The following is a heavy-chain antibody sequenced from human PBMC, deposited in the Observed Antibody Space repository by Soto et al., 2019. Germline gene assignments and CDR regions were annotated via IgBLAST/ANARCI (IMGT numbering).Heavy chain of an antibody. D-gene: IGHD3-10*01. CDR2: IYASGAT. Sequence: SETLSLTCTVSGGSISTYYWSWIRQPPGGTLEWIGYIYASGATTYNPSLESRVTMSVDMPNNEFSLELTSLTAADTAVYYCGRSHSFDGSIYHYYFDFWGQGTLVTVSS. CDR3: GRSHSFDGSIYHYYFDF. J-gene: IGHJ4*02. V-gene: IGHV4-59*01. CDR1: GGSISTYY.